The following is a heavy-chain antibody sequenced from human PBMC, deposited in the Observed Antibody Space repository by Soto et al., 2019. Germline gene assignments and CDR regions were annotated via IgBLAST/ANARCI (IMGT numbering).Heavy chain of an antibody. CDR3: ARAFITGVVDY. CDR1: GFTFSSYD. D-gene: IGHD3-10*01. V-gene: IGHV3-13*04. Sequence: EVQLVASGGGLVQPGGSLRLSCAASGFTFSSYDMHWVRQVTGKGLEWVSAIGTPGDAYYPNSVKGRFTISRENAKNSLYLQLNSPRAGDPAVYYCARAFITGVVDYWGQGTLVTGSS. J-gene: IGHJ4*02. CDR2: IGTPGDA.